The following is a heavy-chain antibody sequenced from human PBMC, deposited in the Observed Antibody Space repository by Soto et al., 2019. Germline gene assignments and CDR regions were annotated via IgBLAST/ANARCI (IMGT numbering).Heavy chain of an antibody. CDR1: GYSFTIYW. CDR3: ASKYCSGGSCTPRVVPYYGMDV. D-gene: IGHD2-15*01. Sequence: RESLKISCKGSGYSFTIYWISWVRQMPGKGLEWMGRIDPSDSYTNYSPSFQGHVTISADKSISTAYLQWSSLKASDTAMYYCASKYCSGGSCTPRVVPYYGMDVWGQGTTVTVSS. J-gene: IGHJ6*02. CDR2: IDPSDSYT. V-gene: IGHV5-10-1*01.